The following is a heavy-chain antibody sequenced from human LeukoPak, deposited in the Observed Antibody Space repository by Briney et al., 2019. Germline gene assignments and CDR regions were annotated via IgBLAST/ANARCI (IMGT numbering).Heavy chain of an antibody. J-gene: IGHJ4*02. CDR3: ARDRGYFYDTSASWTFDY. V-gene: IGHV3-11*04. CDR2: ISSSGSTM. Sequence: PGGSLRLSCAASGFIFSDYYMSWIRHAPGKGLERVSYISSSGSTMYYTDSVKGRFTISRDNAKDSLYLQMNSLRAEDTAVYYCARDRGYFYDTSASWTFDYWGQGTLVTVSS. D-gene: IGHD3-22*01. CDR1: GFIFSDYY.